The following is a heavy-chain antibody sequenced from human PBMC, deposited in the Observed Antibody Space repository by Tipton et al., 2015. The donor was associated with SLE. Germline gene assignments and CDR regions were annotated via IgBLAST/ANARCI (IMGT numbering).Heavy chain of an antibody. J-gene: IGHJ6*02. CDR1: GDSISSSSYY. V-gene: IGHV4-39*01. Sequence: TLSLTCTVSGDSISSSSYYWGWIRQPPGKGLEWIGSIYYSGSTYYNPSLKSRVTISVDTSKNQFSLKLSSVTAADTAVYFCASPQDYYHRGGLDVWGQGTTVTVSS. D-gene: IGHD3-22*01. CDR3: ASPQDYYHRGGLDV. CDR2: IYYSGST.